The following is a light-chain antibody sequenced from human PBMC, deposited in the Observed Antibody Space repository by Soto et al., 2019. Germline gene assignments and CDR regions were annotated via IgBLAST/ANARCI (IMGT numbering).Light chain of an antibody. Sequence: DIQMTQSPSTLSASEGDRVTITCRASQSISNWVAWYQQKPGKAPKVLISDASSLEDGVPSRFSGSGSGTEFTLTISSLQPDDFATYYCQHYNRYSRGVSFGGGTKVDIK. V-gene: IGKV1-5*01. CDR3: QHYNRYSRGVS. CDR1: QSISNW. J-gene: IGKJ4*01. CDR2: DAS.